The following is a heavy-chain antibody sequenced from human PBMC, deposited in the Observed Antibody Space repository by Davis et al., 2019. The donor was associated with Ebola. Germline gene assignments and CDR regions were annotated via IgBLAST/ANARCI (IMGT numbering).Heavy chain of an antibody. CDR1: GGSIISTSSY. J-gene: IGHJ4*02. D-gene: IGHD3-16*01. CDR3: ARVQWGGIDY. Sequence: SETLSLTCTVSGGSIISTSSYWGWIRQPPRKGLEWIGEINHSGSTNYNPSLKSRVTISVDTSKNQFSLKLSSVTAADTAVYYCARVQWGGIDYWGQGTLVTVSS. V-gene: IGHV4-39*07. CDR2: INHSGST.